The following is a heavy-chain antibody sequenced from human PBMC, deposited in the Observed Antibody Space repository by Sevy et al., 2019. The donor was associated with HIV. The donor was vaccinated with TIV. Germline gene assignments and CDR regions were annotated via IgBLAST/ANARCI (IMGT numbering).Heavy chain of an antibody. CDR3: AKARPPLLRYFDWLRGGMDV. CDR2: ISWNSGSI. J-gene: IGHJ6*02. Sequence: GGSLRLSCAASGFTFDDYAMHWVRQAPGKGLEWVSGISWNSGSIGYADSVKGRFTISRDNAKNSLYLQMNSLRAEDTALYYSAKARPPLLRYFDWLRGGMDVWGQGTTVTVSS. CDR1: GFTFDDYA. D-gene: IGHD3-9*01. V-gene: IGHV3-9*01.